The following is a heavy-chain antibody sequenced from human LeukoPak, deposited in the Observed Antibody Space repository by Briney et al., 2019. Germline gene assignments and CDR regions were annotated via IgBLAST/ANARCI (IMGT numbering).Heavy chain of an antibody. CDR1: GFTFSSYA. D-gene: IGHD4-17*01. CDR3: ARDLTTVTNIYYFDH. Sequence: GGSLRLSCAATGFTFSSYAMNWVRQAPGKGLEWISYISSSGSAIYYADSVKGRFTISRDNAKDSVYLQMNSLRAEDTALYYCARDLTTVTNIYYFDHWGQGTLVTVSS. CDR2: ISSSGSAI. V-gene: IGHV3-48*03. J-gene: IGHJ4*02.